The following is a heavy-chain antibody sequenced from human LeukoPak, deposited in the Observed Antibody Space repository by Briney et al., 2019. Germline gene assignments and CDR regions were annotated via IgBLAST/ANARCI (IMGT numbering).Heavy chain of an antibody. CDR1: GFTFSSYG. CDR2: ISYDGSNK. Sequence: GRSLRLSCAASGFTFSSYGMHWVRQAPGKGLEWVAVISYDGSNKYYEDSVKGRFTISRDNSKNTLYLQMNSLRAEDTAVYYCAKDTPGLDYWGQGTLATVSS. CDR3: AKDTPGLDY. V-gene: IGHV3-30*18. J-gene: IGHJ4*02.